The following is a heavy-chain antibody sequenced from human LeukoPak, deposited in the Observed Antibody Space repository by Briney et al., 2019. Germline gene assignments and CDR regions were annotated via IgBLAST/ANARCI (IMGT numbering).Heavy chain of an antibody. D-gene: IGHD6-13*01. J-gene: IGHJ4*02. V-gene: IGHV3-33*06. CDR2: IWYDGSNK. Sequence: PGRSLRLSCAASGFTFSSYGMHWVRQAPGKGLEWVAVIWYDGSNKYYADSVKGRFTISRDNSKNTLYLQMNSLRAEDTAVYYCAKDAFRVAAAGPGVFDYWGQGTLVTVSS. CDR3: AKDAFRVAAAGPGVFDY. CDR1: GFTFSSYG.